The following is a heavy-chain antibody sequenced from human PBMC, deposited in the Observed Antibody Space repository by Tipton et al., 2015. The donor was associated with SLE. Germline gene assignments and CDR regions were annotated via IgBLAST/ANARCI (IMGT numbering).Heavy chain of an antibody. J-gene: IGHJ4*02. D-gene: IGHD3-10*01. CDR1: GGSVSSGGYY. Sequence: TLSLTCTVSGGSVSSGGYYWSWIRQHPGKGLEWIGYIYNTVNTYYNPSLTSRVTISDDTSKNQFSLTLSSVTAADTAIYYCARAHDITFFDSWGQGTLVTVSS. V-gene: IGHV4-31*03. CDR3: ARAHDITFFDS. CDR2: IYNTVNT.